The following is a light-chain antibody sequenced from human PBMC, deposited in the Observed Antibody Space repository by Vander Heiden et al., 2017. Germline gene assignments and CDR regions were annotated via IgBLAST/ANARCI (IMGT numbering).Light chain of an antibody. V-gene: IGLV3-19*01. CDR2: GKN. J-gene: IGLJ2*01. CDR1: SLSSHY. Sequence: SSELTQDPAVSVALGQTVRIKCQGDSLSSHYASWYQQKPGPAPVLVIYGKNNRPSGIPDRFSGSSSGNTASLTITGAQAEDEADYYCNSRDSSGNHLKVFGGGTKLTVL. CDR3: NSRDSSGNHLKV.